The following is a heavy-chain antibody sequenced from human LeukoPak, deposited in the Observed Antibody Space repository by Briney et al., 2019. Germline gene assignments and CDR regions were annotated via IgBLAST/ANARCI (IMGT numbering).Heavy chain of an antibody. CDR2: IYPGDSDT. V-gene: IGHV5-51*01. Sequence: GESLKISCKGSGYTLTGYCMAWVRQIPGKGLEWMGFIYPGDSDTRCSPSFQGQVTISADKSISTAYLQWSSLKASDTAMYYCARPRFDSSGRYYFDYWGQGTLVTVSS. D-gene: IGHD6-19*01. J-gene: IGHJ4*02. CDR1: GYTLTGYC. CDR3: ARPRFDSSGRYYFDY.